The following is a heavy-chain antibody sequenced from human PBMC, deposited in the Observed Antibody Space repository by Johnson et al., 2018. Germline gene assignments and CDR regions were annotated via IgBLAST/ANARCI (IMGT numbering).Heavy chain of an antibody. D-gene: IGHD6-13*01. J-gene: IGHJ1*01. CDR1: GFRFSTYA. V-gene: IGHV3-33*01. Sequence: QVQLQESGGGVVQPGRSLRLSCAASGFRFSTYAMHWVRQAPGKGLEWVAVIWYDGSNENYTDSVKGRFTIPKDNSQNTLWLQMDSPRAEDTAMYYCARGRLGAAGVAQYFQHWGQGTLVTVSS. CDR2: IWYDGSNE. CDR3: ARGRLGAAGVAQYFQH.